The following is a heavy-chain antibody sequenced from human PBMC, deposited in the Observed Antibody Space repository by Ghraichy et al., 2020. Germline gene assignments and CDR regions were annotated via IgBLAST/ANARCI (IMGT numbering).Heavy chain of an antibody. D-gene: IGHD6-6*01. CDR1: GFTFTKYW. CDR3: ARVRYSSSYDIVDS. Sequence: GESLNISCAASGFTFTKYWLSWVRQAPGEGLEWVANINQDGGTKHYVDSVKGRFTISRDNAKDSLFLQMNSLRAEDTAIYYCARVRYSSSYDIVDSWGQGILVTVSS. J-gene: IGHJ4*02. V-gene: IGHV3-7*01. CDR2: INQDGGTK.